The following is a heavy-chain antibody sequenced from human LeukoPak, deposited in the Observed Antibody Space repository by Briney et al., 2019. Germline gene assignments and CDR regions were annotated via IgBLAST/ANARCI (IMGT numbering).Heavy chain of an antibody. Sequence: SVKVSCKASGGTFAIYATSSVRHGPREGDEWMGRIIPILDIANYAQKFQGRVTIIADKSTSTAYMELSSLRSEDTAVYYCARENPDYTSSSGWFDPWGQGTLVTVSS. CDR3: ARENPDYTSSSGWFDP. CDR1: GGTFAIYA. CDR2: IIPILDIA. V-gene: IGHV1-69*04. J-gene: IGHJ5*02. D-gene: IGHD6-6*01.